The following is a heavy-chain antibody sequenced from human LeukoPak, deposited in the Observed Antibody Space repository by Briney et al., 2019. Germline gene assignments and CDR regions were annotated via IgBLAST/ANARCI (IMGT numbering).Heavy chain of an antibody. Sequence: SQTLSLTCGISGDSVSSNSVAWNWIRQSPSRGLEWLGRTYYRSTWYNDYAVSLKGRITINSDTSKNQFSLQLNSVTPEDTAVYYCARDPGWLDFDCWGQGTLVTVSS. CDR3: ARDPGWLDFDC. CDR1: GDSVSSNSVA. J-gene: IGHJ4*02. V-gene: IGHV6-1*01. CDR2: TYYRSTWYN. D-gene: IGHD6-19*01.